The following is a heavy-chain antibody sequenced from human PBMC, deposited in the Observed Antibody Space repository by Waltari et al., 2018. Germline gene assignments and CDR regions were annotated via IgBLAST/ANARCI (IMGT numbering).Heavy chain of an antibody. CDR2: ISGSGGST. CDR3: AKDWDIVGATTNFDY. V-gene: IGHV3-23*04. CDR1: GFPFSSYA. Sequence: EVQLVESGGGLVQPGGSLRRSCAASGFPFSSYAMSWVRQAPGKGLEWVSAISGSGGSTYYADSVKGRFTISRDNSKNTLYLQMNSLRAEDTAVYYCAKDWDIVGATTNFDYWGQGTLVTVSS. D-gene: IGHD1-26*01. J-gene: IGHJ4*02.